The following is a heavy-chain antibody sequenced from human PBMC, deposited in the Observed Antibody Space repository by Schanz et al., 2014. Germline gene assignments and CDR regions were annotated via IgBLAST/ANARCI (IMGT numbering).Heavy chain of an antibody. Sequence: EVQLVESGGGLVKPGGSLKLSCAASGLIFINYVMSWVRQAPGKGLEWISYITYNGGTIYYADSVKGRFTISRDNSKNTLYLQMNSLRAEDTAIYYCAKDAPYPFDLWGRGTLITVSS. V-gene: IGHV3-23*04. CDR1: GLIFINYV. CDR2: ITYNGGTI. J-gene: IGHJ2*01. CDR3: AKDAPYPFDL.